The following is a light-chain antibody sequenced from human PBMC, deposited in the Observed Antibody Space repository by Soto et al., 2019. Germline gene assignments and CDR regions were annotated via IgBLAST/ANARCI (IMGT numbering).Light chain of an antibody. Sequence: QSVRTQPASGSGSPGQAITISCTGTSSDVGGYNYVSWYQQHPGKAPKLMIYDVSNRPSGVSNRFSGSKSGNTASLTISGLQAEDEADYYCGSYTSSSTHVFGTGTKVTVL. CDR2: DVS. J-gene: IGLJ1*01. V-gene: IGLV2-14*01. CDR1: SSDVGGYNY. CDR3: GSYTSSSTHV.